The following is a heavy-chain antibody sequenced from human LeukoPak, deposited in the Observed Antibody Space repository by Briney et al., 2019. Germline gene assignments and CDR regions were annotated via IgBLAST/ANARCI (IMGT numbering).Heavy chain of an antibody. CDR3: ARGGFYYDILTGYLT. CDR1: GYPISSGYY. V-gene: IGHV4-38-2*01. Sequence: KPSETLSLTCAVSGYPISSGYYWGWIRQPPGKGLEWIGSIYHSGSTYHNPSLKSRVTISVDTSKNQFSLKLSSVTAADTAVYYCARGGFYYDILTGYLTWGQGTLVTVSS. D-gene: IGHD3-9*01. CDR2: IYHSGST. J-gene: IGHJ5*02.